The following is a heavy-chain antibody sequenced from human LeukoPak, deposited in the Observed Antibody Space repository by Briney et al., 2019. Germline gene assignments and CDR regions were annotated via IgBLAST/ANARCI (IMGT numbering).Heavy chain of an antibody. CDR2: ISYDGSNK. D-gene: IGHD3-9*01. V-gene: IGHV3-30*18. Sequence: GRSLRLSCAPSGFTFSSYGMHWVRQAPSNGLEWVAVISYDGSNKYYIDSVKGRFTISRDNSKNTLYLQMNSLRAEDTAVYYCAKDLYLTGYSFDYWGQGTLVSVS. CDR1: GFTFSSYG. J-gene: IGHJ4*02. CDR3: AKDLYLTGYSFDY.